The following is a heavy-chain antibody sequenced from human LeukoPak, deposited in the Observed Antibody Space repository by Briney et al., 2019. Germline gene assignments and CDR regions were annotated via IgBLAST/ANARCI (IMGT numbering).Heavy chain of an antibody. Sequence: PSQTLSLTCTVPGGSISSYYWSWIRQPPGKGLEWIGYIYYSGSTNYNPSLKSRVTISVDTSKNQFSLKLSSVTAADTAVYYCARVGYGSGSYYSIDYWGQGTLVTVSS. CDR2: IYYSGST. CDR3: ARVGYGSGSYYSIDY. CDR1: GGSISSYY. V-gene: IGHV4-59*01. J-gene: IGHJ4*02. D-gene: IGHD3-10*01.